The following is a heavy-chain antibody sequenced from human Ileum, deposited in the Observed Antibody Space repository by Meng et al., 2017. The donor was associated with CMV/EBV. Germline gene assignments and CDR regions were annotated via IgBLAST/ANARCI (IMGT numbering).Heavy chain of an antibody. CDR3: ARDRDFVPQDGYYDMDV. D-gene: IGHD3-10*02. CDR1: GFTFRNEA. V-gene: IGHV3-30-3*01. CDR2: ISYDGTDT. Sequence: GESLKISCEVSGFTFRNEAMHWVRQAPDKGLEWVAVISYDGTDTYYADSVEGRFTISRDNAKNSLYLQMNSLRAEDTAVYYCARDRDFVPQDGYYDMDVWGQGTTVTVSS. J-gene: IGHJ6*02.